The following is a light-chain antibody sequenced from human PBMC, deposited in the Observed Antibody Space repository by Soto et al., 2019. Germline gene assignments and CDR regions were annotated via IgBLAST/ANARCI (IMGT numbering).Light chain of an antibody. CDR1: QSVSNNY. CDR3: QQYGTTPLT. Sequence: EIVLTQSPRTLSLSPGDRAILSCRASQSVSNNYLAWYQQKPGQAPRLLIYGASSRATGVPDRFSGSGSGTDLTLTISRLEPEDFAVYYRQQYGTTPLTFGGGTKVDTK. V-gene: IGKV3-20*01. J-gene: IGKJ4*01. CDR2: GAS.